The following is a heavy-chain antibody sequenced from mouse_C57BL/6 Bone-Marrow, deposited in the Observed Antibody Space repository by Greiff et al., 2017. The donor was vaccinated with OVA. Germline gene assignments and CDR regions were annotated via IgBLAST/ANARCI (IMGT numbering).Heavy chain of an antibody. CDR3: VGAYGSSYWYFDV. Sequence: EVKLVESGGGLVQPKGSLKLSCAASGFSINTYSMNWVRQAPGQGLEWVARIRRKSDNYASYHADSVKDRFTISRDDSEGLLYLRMKTLKTEDTDTYYCVGAYGSSYWYFDVWGTGTTVTVSS. V-gene: IGHV10-1*01. CDR2: IRRKSDNYAS. CDR1: GFSINTYS. J-gene: IGHJ1*03. D-gene: IGHD1-1*01.